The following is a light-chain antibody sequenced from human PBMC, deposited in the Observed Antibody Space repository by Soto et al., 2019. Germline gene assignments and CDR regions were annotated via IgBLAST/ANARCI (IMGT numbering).Light chain of an antibody. CDR2: GAS. Sequence: EIVVTQSPATLSVSLGERATLSCRASQSVSSNLAWYQLKPGQAPRLLIYGASSRVTGFPARFSGSGSGTDFTLTISSLQSDDFATYYRQQYNSYWTFGQGTKVDIK. J-gene: IGKJ1*01. V-gene: IGKV3-15*01. CDR3: QQYNSYWT. CDR1: QSVSSN.